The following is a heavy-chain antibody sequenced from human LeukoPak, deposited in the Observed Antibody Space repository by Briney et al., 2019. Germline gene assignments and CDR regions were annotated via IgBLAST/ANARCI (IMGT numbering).Heavy chain of an antibody. D-gene: IGHD1-26*01. Sequence: QPGRSRDPSLAASGSPFSTNGLHWAPQAQAKGREWVALISYDGSIKNYLASVKGRFTISRDNSKNTLYLQMNSLRADDTAVYYCARDLHGSYLDYWGQGTLVTVSS. J-gene: IGHJ4*02. CDR1: GSPFSTNG. CDR2: ISYDGSIK. CDR3: ARDLHGSYLDY. V-gene: IGHV3-33*05.